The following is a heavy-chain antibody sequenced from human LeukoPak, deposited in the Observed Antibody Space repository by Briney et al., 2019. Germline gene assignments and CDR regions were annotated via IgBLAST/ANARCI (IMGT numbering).Heavy chain of an antibody. Sequence: GESLKISCEGSGYSFTSYWIGWVRQMPGKGLGWMGIIYPGGSDNRYRPFFEGQVTISADKSISTAYLQWSSLKASHSAMYYCARLRRDGYNLYFDYWGQGTLVSVSS. V-gene: IGHV5-51*01. J-gene: IGHJ4*02. CDR2: IYPGGSDN. CDR3: ARLRRDGYNLYFDY. CDR1: GYSFTSYW. D-gene: IGHD5-24*01.